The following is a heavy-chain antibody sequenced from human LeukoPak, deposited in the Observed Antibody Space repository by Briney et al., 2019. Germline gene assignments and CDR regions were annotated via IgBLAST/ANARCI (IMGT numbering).Heavy chain of an antibody. CDR3: ARLVDSSGYYYGEAFDI. CDR2: IYHSGST. V-gene: IGHV4-4*02. Sequence: PSETLSLTCAVSGGSISSSNWWSWIRQPPGKGLEWIGEIYHSGSTNYNPSLKSRVTISVDKSKTQFSLKLSSVTAADTAVYYCARLVDSSGYYYGEAFDIWGQGTMVTVSS. J-gene: IGHJ3*02. CDR1: GGSISSSNW. D-gene: IGHD3-22*01.